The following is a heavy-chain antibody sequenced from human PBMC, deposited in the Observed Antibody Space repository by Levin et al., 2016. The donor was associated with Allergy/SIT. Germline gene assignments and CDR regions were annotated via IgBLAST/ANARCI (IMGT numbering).Heavy chain of an antibody. D-gene: IGHD3-3*01. Sequence: SETLSLTCTVSGGSVSSGSYYWSWIRQPPGKGLEWIGYIYYSGSTNYNPSLKSRVTISVDTSKNQFSLKLSSVTAADTAVYYCARVPYYDFWSGYYSPIRMSGYYYYGMDVWGQGTTVTVSS. CDR1: GGSVSSGSYY. J-gene: IGHJ6*02. CDR2: IYYSGST. CDR3: ARVPYYDFWSGYYSPIRMSGYYYYGMDV. V-gene: IGHV4-61*01.